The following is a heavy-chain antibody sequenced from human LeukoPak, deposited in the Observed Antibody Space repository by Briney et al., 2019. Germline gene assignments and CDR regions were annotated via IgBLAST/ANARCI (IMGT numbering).Heavy chain of an antibody. V-gene: IGHV3-9*03. J-gene: IGHJ3*02. Sequence: GGSLRLSCAASGFDFNSYSMTWVRQAPGKGLEWVSGISWNSGSIGYADSVKGRFTISRDNAKNSLYLQMNSLRAEDMALYYCAKDRGYSYGFGDAFDIWGQGTMVTVSS. CDR2: ISWNSGSI. CDR3: AKDRGYSYGFGDAFDI. CDR1: GFDFNSYS. D-gene: IGHD5-18*01.